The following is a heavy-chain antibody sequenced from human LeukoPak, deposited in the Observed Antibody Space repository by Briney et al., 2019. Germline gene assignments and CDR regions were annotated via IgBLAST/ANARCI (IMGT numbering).Heavy chain of an antibody. D-gene: IGHD6-19*01. CDR2: IDPSTGDT. CDR3: ARDSSAWSVDF. J-gene: IGHJ4*02. CDR1: GYTFTSYN. Sequence: ASVKVSCKASGYTFTSYNMHWVRQAPGQGREWMGIIDPSTGDTSYPQTFQGRVTMTRDTSTSTVYMELGSLRSEDTAVYNCARDSSAWSVDFWGQGTLVTVTS. V-gene: IGHV1-46*01.